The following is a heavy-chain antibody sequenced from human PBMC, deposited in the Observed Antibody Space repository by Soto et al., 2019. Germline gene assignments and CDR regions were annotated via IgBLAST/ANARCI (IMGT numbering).Heavy chain of an antibody. V-gene: IGHV4-39*01. D-gene: IGHD3-9*01. Sequence: QLQLRESGPGLVKPSETLSLTCTVSGGSISNTDHFWGWIRQPPGKGLEWIGSIYYTGTTYYSPSLKSRVTMSVDTSKNKFSLNLSSVTAADVAVYYWVRQVPYDILATPCMLDKWGQGSLVIVSS. J-gene: IGHJ4*02. CDR1: GGSISNTDHF. CDR3: VRQVPYDILATPCMLDK. CDR2: IYYTGTT.